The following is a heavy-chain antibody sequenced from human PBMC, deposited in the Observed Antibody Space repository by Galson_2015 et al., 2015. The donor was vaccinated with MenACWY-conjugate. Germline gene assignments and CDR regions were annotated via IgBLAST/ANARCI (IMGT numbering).Heavy chain of an antibody. Sequence: SLRLSCATSAFSVGSNYMSWVRQAPGKGLEWVSTIYSGGDTYYADSVKGRFTISRDNSKNTLYLQMNYLRAEDTAFYYRARVRGSSLAPFDYWGQGTLVTVSS. V-gene: IGHV3-53*01. CDR2: IYSGGDT. CDR1: AFSVGSNY. D-gene: IGHD6-6*01. J-gene: IGHJ4*02. CDR3: ARVRGSSLAPFDY.